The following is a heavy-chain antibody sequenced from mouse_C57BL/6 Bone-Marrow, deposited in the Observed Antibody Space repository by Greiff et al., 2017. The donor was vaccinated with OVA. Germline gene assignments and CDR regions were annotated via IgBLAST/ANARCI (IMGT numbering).Heavy chain of an antibody. Sequence: VQLQQSGPVLVKPGASVKMSCKASGYTFTDYYMNWVKQSHGKSLEWIGVINPYNGGNSYNQKFKGKDTLTVDKSSSTAYMELNSLTSEDSAVYDCARSPYSNYREYFDDWGQGTTLTVSS. CDR3: ARSPYSNYREYFDD. CDR2: INPYNGGN. V-gene: IGHV1-19*01. D-gene: IGHD2-5*01. CDR1: GYTFTDYY. J-gene: IGHJ2*01.